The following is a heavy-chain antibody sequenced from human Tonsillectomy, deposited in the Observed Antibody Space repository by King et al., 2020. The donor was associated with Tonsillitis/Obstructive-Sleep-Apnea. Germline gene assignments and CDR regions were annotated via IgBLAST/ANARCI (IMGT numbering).Heavy chain of an antibody. D-gene: IGHD5-12*01. CDR1: GFTFSSYA. CDR2: ISYDGSNK. CDR3: ARDGASTWLQEAVAY. Sequence: LVESGGGVVQPGRSLRLSCAASGFTFSSYAMHWVRQAPGKGLEWVAVISYDGSNKYYADSVKGRFTISRDNSKNTLYLQMNSLRAEDTAVYYCARDGASTWLQEAVAYWGQGTLVPVSS. J-gene: IGHJ4*02. V-gene: IGHV3-30*04.